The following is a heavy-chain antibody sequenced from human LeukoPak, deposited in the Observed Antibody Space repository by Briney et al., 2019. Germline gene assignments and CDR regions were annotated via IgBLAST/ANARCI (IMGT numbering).Heavy chain of an antibody. CDR2: IYSGGST. D-gene: IGHD5-24*01. V-gene: IGHV3-66*01. Sequence: PGGSLRLSCAASGFTVSRNDMSWIRQAPGKGLEWVSVIYSGGSTYYADSVKGRFTISRDNSKNTLYLQMNSLRGEDTAVYNCARGGDGYNFSFDYWGQGTLVTVSS. CDR3: ARGGDGYNFSFDY. J-gene: IGHJ4*02. CDR1: GFTVSRND.